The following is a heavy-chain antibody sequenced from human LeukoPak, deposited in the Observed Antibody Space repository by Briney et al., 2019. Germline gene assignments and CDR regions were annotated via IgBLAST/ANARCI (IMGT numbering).Heavy chain of an antibody. CDR3: ARVGVFGPFDI. J-gene: IGHJ3*02. CDR2: INPSGGST. CDR1: GYNFISYY. Sequence: GASVKVSCKASGYNFISYYMHWVRQAPGQGLEWMGIINPSGGSTTYAQKFQGRVTMTRDTSTSTVYMELSSLRSENTAVYYCARVGVFGPFDIWGQGTMVTVSS. D-gene: IGHD3-16*01. V-gene: IGHV1-46*01.